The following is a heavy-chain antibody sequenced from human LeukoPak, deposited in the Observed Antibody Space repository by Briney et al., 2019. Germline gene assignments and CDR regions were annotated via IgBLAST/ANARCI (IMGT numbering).Heavy chain of an antibody. V-gene: IGHV4-34*01. CDR3: ARGLYYYDSSGYPGH. Sequence: SETLSLTCAVYGGSFSAYYWTWIRQPPGKGLEWIGEIDHSGSTNYNPSLKSRVTISVDTSKNQFSLKLSSVTAADTAVYYCARGLYYYDSSGYPGHWGQGTLVTVSS. CDR2: IDHSGST. CDR1: GGSFSAYY. J-gene: IGHJ4*02. D-gene: IGHD3-22*01.